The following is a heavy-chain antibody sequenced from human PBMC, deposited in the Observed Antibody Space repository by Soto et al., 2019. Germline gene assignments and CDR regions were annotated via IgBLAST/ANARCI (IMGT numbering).Heavy chain of an antibody. J-gene: IGHJ6*02. V-gene: IGHV4-4*07. CDR2: IYTSGST. D-gene: IGHD6-19*01. CDR1: GDSRSRYY. CDR3: ARDSVAGAMDV. Sequence: PSXTLXLTCHVSGDSRSRYYGSGVRQSAGKGLEWIGRIYTSGSTTYNPSLRSRVTMSLDTSRNQLSLKLSSVTAADTAVYYCARDSVAGAMDVWGQGTTVTVSS.